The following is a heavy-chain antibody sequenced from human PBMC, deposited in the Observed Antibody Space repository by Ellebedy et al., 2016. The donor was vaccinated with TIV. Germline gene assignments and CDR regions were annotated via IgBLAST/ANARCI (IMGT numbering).Heavy chain of an antibody. CDR1: GFTFSSYS. CDR2: ISSSSSYI. D-gene: IGHD2-2*01. V-gene: IGHV3-21*01. Sequence: GESLKISCAASGFTFSSYSMNWVRQAPGKGLEWVSSISSSSSYIYYADSVKRRFTISRDNAKNSLYLQMNSLRAEDTAVYYCARDLSDCRSTSCRDVWGQGTLVTVSS. CDR3: ARDLSDCRSTSCRDV. J-gene: IGHJ4*02.